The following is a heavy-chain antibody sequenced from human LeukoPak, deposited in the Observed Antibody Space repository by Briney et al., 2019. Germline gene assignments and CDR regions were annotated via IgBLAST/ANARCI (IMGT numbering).Heavy chain of an antibody. CDR2: INSDGSTT. CDR1: GFTLSNSW. CDR3: AKGSSGWYGQHFFDY. J-gene: IGHJ4*02. Sequence: GGSLRLSCAASGFTLSNSWIHWVRQAPGKGLVWVSRINSDGSTTTYADSVKGRFTISRDNSKNTLYLQMNSLRAEDTAVYYCAKGSSGWYGQHFFDYWGQGTLVTVSS. D-gene: IGHD6-19*01. V-gene: IGHV3-74*01.